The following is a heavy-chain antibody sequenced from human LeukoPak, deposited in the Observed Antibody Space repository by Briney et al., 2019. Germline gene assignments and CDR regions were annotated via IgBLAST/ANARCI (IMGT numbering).Heavy chain of an antibody. J-gene: IGHJ5*02. CDR3: ARDRAGAQSWVALDP. CDR2: IYGDGTT. CDR1: GFTVSNDY. V-gene: IGHV3-66*02. Sequence: PGGSLRLSCAASGFTVSNDYMAWVRQAPGRGLEWVSLIYGDGTTFYTDSVKGRFTISRDNFKNTLYLQMSSLRPEDTALYYCARDRAGAQSWVALDPWGQGTPVTVSS. D-gene: IGHD3-10*01.